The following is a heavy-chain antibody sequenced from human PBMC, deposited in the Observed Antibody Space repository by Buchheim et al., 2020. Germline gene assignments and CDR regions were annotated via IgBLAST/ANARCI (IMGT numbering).Heavy chain of an antibody. D-gene: IGHD6-13*01. Sequence: VQLVESGGGLVQPGGSLRLSCAGSGFTFSSYWMSWVRQAPGKGLQWVAVIWYDGSNKYYADSVKGRFTISGDNSKNTLYLQMNSLRAEDTAVYYCARGESSSWTSYYYGMDVWGQGTT. J-gene: IGHJ6*02. V-gene: IGHV3-33*08. CDR3: ARGESSSWTSYYYGMDV. CDR1: GFTFSSYW. CDR2: IWYDGSNK.